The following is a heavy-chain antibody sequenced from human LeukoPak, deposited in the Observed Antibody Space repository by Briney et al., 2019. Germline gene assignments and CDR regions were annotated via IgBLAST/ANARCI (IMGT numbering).Heavy chain of an antibody. V-gene: IGHV1-69*05. CDR1: GGTFSSYA. CDR2: IIPIFGTA. Sequence: VASVKVSCKASGGTFSSYAISWVRQAPGQGREWMGGIIPIFGTANYAQKFQGRVTITTDESTSTAYMELSSLRSEDTAVYYCARDATVAAAGFDYWGQGTLVTVSS. D-gene: IGHD6-13*01. CDR3: ARDATVAAAGFDY. J-gene: IGHJ4*02.